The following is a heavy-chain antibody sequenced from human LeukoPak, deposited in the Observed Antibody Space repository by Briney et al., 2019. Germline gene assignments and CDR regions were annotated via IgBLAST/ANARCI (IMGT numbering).Heavy chain of an antibody. J-gene: IGHJ4*02. CDR1: GYTFTDHH. CDR3: ARGPRMRLDY. Sequence: GASVKVSCKASGYTFTDHHIHWVRQAPGQGLEWMGWIHPNNGDTNFAQRFHDRVTMTRDTSTSTFYMELSSLKSDDTAVYFCARGPRMRLDYWGQGTLVTVSS. CDR2: IHPNNGDT. V-gene: IGHV1-2*02.